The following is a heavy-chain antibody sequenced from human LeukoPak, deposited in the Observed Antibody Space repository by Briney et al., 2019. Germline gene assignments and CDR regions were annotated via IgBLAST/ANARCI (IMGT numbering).Heavy chain of an antibody. V-gene: IGHV3-66*01. CDR2: IYSGGST. CDR3: ARGLRSDIVATISYFDY. D-gene: IGHD5-12*01. CDR1: GFTVSSNY. Sequence: PGGSLRVSRAASGFTVSSNYMSWVRQAPGKGLEWVSVIYSGGSTYYADSVKGRFTISRDNSKNTLYLQMNSLRAEDTAVYYCARGLRSDIVATISYFDYWGQGTLVTVSS. J-gene: IGHJ4*02.